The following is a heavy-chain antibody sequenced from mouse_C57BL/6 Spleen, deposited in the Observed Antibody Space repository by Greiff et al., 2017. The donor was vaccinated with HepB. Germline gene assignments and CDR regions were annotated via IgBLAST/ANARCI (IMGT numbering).Heavy chain of an antibody. CDR3: ARKEFYYGYPYYYAMDY. CDR2: IYPGDGDT. J-gene: IGHJ4*01. D-gene: IGHD2-2*01. CDR1: GYAFSSYW. Sequence: VQLQQSGAELVKPGASVKISCKASGYAFSSYWMNWVKQRPGKGLEWIGQIYPGDGDTNYNGKFKGKATLTADKSSSTAYMQLSSLTSEDSAVYFWARKEFYYGYPYYYAMDYWGQGTSVTVSS. V-gene: IGHV1-80*01.